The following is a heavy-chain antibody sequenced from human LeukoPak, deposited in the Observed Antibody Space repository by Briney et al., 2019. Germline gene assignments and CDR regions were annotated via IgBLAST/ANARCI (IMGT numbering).Heavy chain of an antibody. Sequence: GGSLRLSCAASGFTFSSYGMHWVRQAPGKGLEWVAVISYDGSNKYYADSVKGRFTSSRDNSKNTLYLQMNSLRAEDTAMYYWAKRGASPDFDYGGQGPLVTVSS. CDR1: GFTFSSYG. D-gene: IGHD1-26*01. CDR2: ISYDGSNK. V-gene: IGHV3-30*18. CDR3: AKRGASPDFDY. J-gene: IGHJ4*02.